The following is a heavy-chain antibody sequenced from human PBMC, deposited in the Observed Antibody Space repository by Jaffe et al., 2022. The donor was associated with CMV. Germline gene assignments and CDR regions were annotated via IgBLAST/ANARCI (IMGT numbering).Heavy chain of an antibody. V-gene: IGHV3-72*01. Sequence: EVQLVESGGGFVQPGGSLRLSCVASGFTLSDHYMNWVRQAPGKGLEWVGRSRNKANSYTTEYAASVKGRFTVSRDDSKNSLYLQMNSLKTEDTAIYYCAREGTSSNYNFDYWGQGTLVTVSS. CDR3: AREGTSSNYNFDY. CDR2: SRNKANSYTT. J-gene: IGHJ4*02. CDR1: GFTLSDHY. D-gene: IGHD3-10*01.